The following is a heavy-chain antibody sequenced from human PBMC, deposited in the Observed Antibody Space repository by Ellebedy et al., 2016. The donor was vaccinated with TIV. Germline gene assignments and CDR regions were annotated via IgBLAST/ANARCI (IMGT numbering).Heavy chain of an antibody. V-gene: IGHV4-59*08. CDR3: ATTTMIADAFDI. J-gene: IGHJ3*02. Sequence: MPSETLSLTCTLSGGSIRSYYWSWTRHCPGKGLEWIGYIYYSGSTNYNPSLKSRVTIPVDTSKNQFSLKLSSVTAADTAVYYCATTTMIADAFDIWGQGTMVTVSS. CDR2: IYYSGST. D-gene: IGHD3-22*01. CDR1: GGSIRSYY.